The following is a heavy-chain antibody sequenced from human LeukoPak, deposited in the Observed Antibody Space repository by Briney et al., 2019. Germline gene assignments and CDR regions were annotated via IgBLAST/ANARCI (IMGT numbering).Heavy chain of an antibody. CDR3: ASMWELLDY. Sequence: GGSLRLSCAASGFTFSSYAMHWVRQAPGKGLEWVAVISYDGSNKYYADSVKGRFTISRDNSKNTLYPQMNSLRAEDTAVYYCASMWELLDYWGQGTLVTVSS. CDR2: ISYDGSNK. CDR1: GFTFSSYA. J-gene: IGHJ4*02. D-gene: IGHD1-26*01. V-gene: IGHV3-30*04.